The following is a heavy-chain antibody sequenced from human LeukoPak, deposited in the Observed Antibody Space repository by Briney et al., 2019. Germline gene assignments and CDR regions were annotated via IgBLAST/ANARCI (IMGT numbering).Heavy chain of an antibody. D-gene: IGHD6-19*01. J-gene: IGHJ4*02. Sequence: PSETLSLTCTVSGGSISSYYWSWIRQPPGKGLEWIGCIYYSGSTNYNPSLKSRVTISVDTSKNQFSLKLSSVTAADTAVYYCAGSVAGVGLDYWGQGTLVTASS. CDR3: AGSVAGVGLDY. CDR2: IYYSGST. CDR1: GGSISSYY. V-gene: IGHV4-59*08.